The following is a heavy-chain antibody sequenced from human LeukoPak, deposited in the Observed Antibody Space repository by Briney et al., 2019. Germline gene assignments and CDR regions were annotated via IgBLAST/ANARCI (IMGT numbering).Heavy chain of an antibody. V-gene: IGHV3-9*03. J-gene: IGHJ3*02. CDR3: SKEGIRDGYTDGPYDAFDI. D-gene: IGHD5-24*01. CDR2: ISWNSGSI. CDR1: GFTFDDYA. Sequence: PGRSLRLSCAASGFTFDDYAMHWVRQAPGKGLEWVSGISWNSGSIGYADSVKGRFTISRDNAKNSLYLQMNSLRAEDMALYYCSKEGIRDGYTDGPYDAFDIWGQGTMVTVSS.